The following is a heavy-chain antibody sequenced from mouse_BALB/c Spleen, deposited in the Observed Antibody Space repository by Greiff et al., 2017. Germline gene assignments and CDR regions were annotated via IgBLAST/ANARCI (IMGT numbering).Heavy chain of an antibody. CDR3: AREGGNYDFDY. CDR1: GFTFSSYA. CDR2: ISSGGST. Sequence: EVQVVESGGGLVKPGGSLKLSCAASGFTFSSYAMSWVRQTPEKRLEWVASISSGGSTYYPDSVKGRFTISRDNARNILYLQMSSLRSEDTAMYYCAREGGNYDFDYWGQGTTLTVSS. D-gene: IGHD2-1*01. V-gene: IGHV5-6-5*01. J-gene: IGHJ2*01.